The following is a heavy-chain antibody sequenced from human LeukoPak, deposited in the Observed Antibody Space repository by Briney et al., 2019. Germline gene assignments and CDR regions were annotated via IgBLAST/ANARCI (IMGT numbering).Heavy chain of an antibody. Sequence: PSETLSLTCAVSGGSITSGGYSWSWIRQPPGKGLEWIGYIYHSGSIFYNPSLKSQITISADRSRNQFSLNLSSVTAADTAKYYCARGTASWFDFWGQGTLVIVTS. V-gene: IGHV4-30-2*01. CDR3: ARGTASWFDF. CDR1: GGSITSGGYS. J-gene: IGHJ4*02. CDR2: IYHSGSI.